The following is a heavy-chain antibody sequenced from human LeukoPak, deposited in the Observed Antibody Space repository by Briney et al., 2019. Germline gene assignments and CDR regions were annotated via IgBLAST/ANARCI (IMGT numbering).Heavy chain of an antibody. V-gene: IGHV4-38-2*02. Sequence: SETLSLTCTVSGYSLSSGYYWGWIRQPPGKGLEWIGSIYHSGSTYYNPSLKSRVTISVDTSKNQFSLKLSSVTAADTAVYYCARDGTYDSSGYYYGLIDYWGQGTLVTVSS. D-gene: IGHD3-22*01. CDR2: IYHSGST. CDR3: ARDGTYDSSGYYYGLIDY. CDR1: GYSLSSGYY. J-gene: IGHJ4*02.